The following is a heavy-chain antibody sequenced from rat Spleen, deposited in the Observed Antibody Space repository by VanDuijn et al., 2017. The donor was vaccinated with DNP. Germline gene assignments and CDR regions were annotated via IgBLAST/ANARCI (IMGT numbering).Heavy chain of an antibody. J-gene: IGHJ2*01. V-gene: IGHV2S12*01. CDR2: ISSGGDT. Sequence: QVQLKESGPVLVQASETLSLTCTVSGFSLTNYGVSWIRQPPGKGLEWIAAISSGGDTYYNSILKSRLSISRDTSKSQVFLKMNSLQSEDTAMYFCAFPSHYGYTVFDYWGQGVMVTVSS. CDR3: AFPSHYGYTVFDY. D-gene: IGHD1-6*01. CDR1: GFSLTNYG.